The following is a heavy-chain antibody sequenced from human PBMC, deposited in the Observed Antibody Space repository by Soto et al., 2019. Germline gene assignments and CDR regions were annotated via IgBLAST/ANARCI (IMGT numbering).Heavy chain of an antibody. J-gene: IGHJ6*02. CDR3: AEMQWLDTGHYYYYGMDV. CDR1: GFTFTSSA. D-gene: IGHD6-19*01. V-gene: IGHV1-58*01. Sequence: SVKVSCKASGFTFTSSAVQWVRQARGQRLEWIGWIVVGSGNTNYAQKFQERVTITRDMSTSTAYMELSSLRSEDTAVYYCAEMQWLDTGHYYYYGMDVWGQGTTVPSP. CDR2: IVVGSGNT.